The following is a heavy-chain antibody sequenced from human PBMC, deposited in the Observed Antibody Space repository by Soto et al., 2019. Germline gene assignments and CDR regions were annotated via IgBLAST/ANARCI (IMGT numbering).Heavy chain of an antibody. D-gene: IGHD5-12*01. CDR2: IIPILGIA. V-gene: IGHV1-69*02. J-gene: IGHJ2*01. CDR1: GGTFSSYT. Sequence: QVQLVQSGAEVKKPGSSVKVSCKASGGTFSSYTISWVRQAPGQGLEWMGRIIPILGIANYAQKFQGRVTITAYKATRTAYMGLSGLRSGDTAVCYCARASTGVATIGGRNWYFDLWGRGTLVTVSS. CDR3: ARASTGVATIGGRNWYFDL.